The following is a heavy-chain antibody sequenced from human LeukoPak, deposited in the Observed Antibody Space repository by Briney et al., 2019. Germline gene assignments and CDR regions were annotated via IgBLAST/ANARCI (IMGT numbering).Heavy chain of an antibody. CDR1: DYTFISYG. Sequence: ASVKVSCKASDYTFISYGISWVRQAPGQGLEWVEWISAYNGHTNYAQKFQDRVSMTTDTSTSTAYMELRSLRSDDTAVYYCARGIHSGSSGPYYFDYWGQGTLVTVSS. CDR2: ISAYNGHT. D-gene: IGHD1-26*01. V-gene: IGHV1-18*01. J-gene: IGHJ4*02. CDR3: ARGIHSGSSGPYYFDY.